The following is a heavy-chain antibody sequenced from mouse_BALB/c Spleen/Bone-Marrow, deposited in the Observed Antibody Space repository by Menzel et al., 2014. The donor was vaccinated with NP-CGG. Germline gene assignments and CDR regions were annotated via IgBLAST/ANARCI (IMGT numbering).Heavy chain of an antibody. CDR1: GYAFSDYL. V-gene: IGHV1-54*01. D-gene: IGHD2-3*01. J-gene: IGHJ2*01. CDR3: ARYDGYFDY. Sequence: QVQLQQSGAELVRPGTSVKVSCKASGYAFSDYLMEWLKQRPGQGLEWIGVINPGSGSTNYNEKFKDKATLTADKSSSTAYMQLSSLTSDDFAVYFCARYDGYFDYWGQGTILTVSS. CDR2: INPGSGST.